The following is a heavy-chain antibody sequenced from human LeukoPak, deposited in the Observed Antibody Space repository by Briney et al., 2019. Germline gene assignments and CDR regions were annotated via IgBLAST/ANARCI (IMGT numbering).Heavy chain of an antibody. CDR3: AKDRGSWYNNGVDY. J-gene: IGHJ4*02. CDR1: GFTFSNYG. D-gene: IGHD6-13*01. CDR2: ISYDGSNK. V-gene: IGHV3-30*18. Sequence: GRSLRLSCAASGFTFSNYGMRWVRQAAGKGLEWVAVISYDGSNKYYADSVKGRFTISRDKSKNTLYLQMKSLRAEDTAVYYCAKDRGSWYNNGVDYWGQGTLVTVSS.